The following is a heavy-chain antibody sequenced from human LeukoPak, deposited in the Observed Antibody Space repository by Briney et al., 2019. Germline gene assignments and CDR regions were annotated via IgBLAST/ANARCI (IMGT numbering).Heavy chain of an antibody. V-gene: IGHV3-74*01. CDR3: ARSPATDAFDI. Sequence: GGSLGLPCAASGFTFSSYWMHWVRQAPGKGLVWVSRITSDGSSTSYADSVKGRFTISRDNAKNTLYLQMNSLRAEDTAVYYCARSPATDAFDIWGQGTMVTVSS. CDR1: GFTFSSYW. J-gene: IGHJ3*02. CDR2: ITSDGSST.